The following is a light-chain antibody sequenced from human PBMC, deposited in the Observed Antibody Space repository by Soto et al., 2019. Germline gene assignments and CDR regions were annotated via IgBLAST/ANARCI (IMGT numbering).Light chain of an antibody. CDR3: SSYTSISTYV. J-gene: IGLJ1*01. CDR2: DVS. Sequence: QSVLTQPASVSGSPGQSITISCTGTSSDVGGYDFVSWYQHHPGKAPRLMIYDVSHRPSGVSDRFSASKSGNTASLTISGLLAVDEADYYCSSYTSISTYVFGTGTKLTVL. V-gene: IGLV2-14*03. CDR1: SSDVGGYDF.